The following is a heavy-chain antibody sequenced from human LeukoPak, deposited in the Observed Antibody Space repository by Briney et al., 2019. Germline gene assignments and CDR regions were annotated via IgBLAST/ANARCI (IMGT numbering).Heavy chain of an antibody. CDR2: IYYSGST. Sequence: SSETLSLTCTVSGGSISSYYWSWIRQPPGKGLEWIGYIYYSGSTNYNPSLKSRVTISVDTSKNQFSLKLSSVTAADTAVYYCARGEVGATSLFGYWGQGTLVTVSS. V-gene: IGHV4-59*01. J-gene: IGHJ4*02. CDR3: ARGEVGATSLFGY. D-gene: IGHD1-26*01. CDR1: GGSISSYY.